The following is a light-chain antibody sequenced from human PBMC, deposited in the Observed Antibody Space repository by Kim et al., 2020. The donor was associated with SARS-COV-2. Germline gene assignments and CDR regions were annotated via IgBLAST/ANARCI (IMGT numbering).Light chain of an antibody. CDR1: QSVSCSY. Sequence: SPGERATLYCRASQSVSCSYLAWYQQKPGQAPRLLIYGASSRATGIPDRFSGSGSGTDFTLTISRLEPEDFAVYYCQQYGSSPWTFGQGTKVDIK. CDR2: GAS. CDR3: QQYGSSPWT. J-gene: IGKJ1*01. V-gene: IGKV3-20*01.